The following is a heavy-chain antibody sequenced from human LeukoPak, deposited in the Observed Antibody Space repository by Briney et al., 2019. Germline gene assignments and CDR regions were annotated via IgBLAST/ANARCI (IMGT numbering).Heavy chain of an antibody. D-gene: IGHD3-22*01. CDR2: IIPILGIA. J-gene: IGHJ6*02. Sequence: SVKVSCKASGGTFNNYAITWVRQAPGQGLEWMGRIIPILGIANYAQKFQGRVTITADKSTSTAYMELSSLRSEDTAVYYCARFYYDSSDSYYYYAMDVWGQGTTVTVSS. CDR1: GGTFNNYA. CDR3: ARFYYDSSDSYYYYAMDV. V-gene: IGHV1-69*04.